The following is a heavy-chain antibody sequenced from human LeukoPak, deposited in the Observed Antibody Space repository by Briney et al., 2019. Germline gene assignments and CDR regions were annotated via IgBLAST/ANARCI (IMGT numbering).Heavy chain of an antibody. CDR2: IDHSGRT. V-gene: IGHV4-34*01. CDR1: XGSFDAFY. Sequence: PSETLSLTCGVSXGSFDAFYWAWIRQPPGKGLEWIGEIDHSGRTNYSPSLKSRVTISADTAKFQFSLEVTSVTAADTAVYYCAGGRSYYFGSASYGDWGPGTLVTVSS. D-gene: IGHD3-10*01. CDR3: AGGRSYYFGSASYGD. J-gene: IGHJ4*02.